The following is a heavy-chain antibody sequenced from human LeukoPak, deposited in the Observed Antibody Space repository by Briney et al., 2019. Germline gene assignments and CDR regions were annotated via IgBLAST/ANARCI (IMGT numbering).Heavy chain of an antibody. D-gene: IGHD2-2*01. CDR2: INHSGST. CDR3: ARYCSSTSCYDAFDI. J-gene: IGHJ3*02. CDR1: GGSISGYY. Sequence: SETLSLTCAVYGGSISGYYWSWIRQPPGKGLEWIGEINHSGSTNYNPSLKSRVTISVDTSKNQFSLKLSSVTAADTAVYYCARYCSSTSCYDAFDIWGQGTMVTVSS. V-gene: IGHV4-34*01.